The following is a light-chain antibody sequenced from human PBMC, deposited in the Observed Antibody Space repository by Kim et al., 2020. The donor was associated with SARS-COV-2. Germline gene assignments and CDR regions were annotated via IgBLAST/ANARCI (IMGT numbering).Light chain of an antibody. CDR1: QSVGSN. CDR2: GAS. CDR3: QHYDNWPPYT. Sequence: VTPGERATISCRAGQSVGSNVAWFQQKLGQAPRLLIYGASTRATDTPPRFSGSGSETEFTLTITSLQSEDFAVYFCQHYDNWPPYTFGQGTKLEI. J-gene: IGKJ2*01. V-gene: IGKV3-15*01.